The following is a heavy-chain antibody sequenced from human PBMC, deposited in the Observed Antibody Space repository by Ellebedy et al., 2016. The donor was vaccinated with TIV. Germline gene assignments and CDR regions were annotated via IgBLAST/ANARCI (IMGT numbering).Heavy chain of an antibody. D-gene: IGHD6-6*01. CDR2: IIPILGIA. CDR3: ARGDSSSAHFDY. J-gene: IGHJ4*02. V-gene: IGHV1-69*04. CDR1: GYTFTSYY. Sequence: SVTVSCXASGYTFTSYYLHWVRQAPGQGLEWMGRIIPILGIANYAQKFQGRVTITADESTSTAYMELSSLRSEDTAVYYCARGDSSSAHFDYWGQGTLVTVSS.